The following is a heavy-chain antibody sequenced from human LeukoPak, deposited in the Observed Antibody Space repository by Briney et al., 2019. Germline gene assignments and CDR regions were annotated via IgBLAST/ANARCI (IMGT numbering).Heavy chain of an antibody. V-gene: IGHV3-74*01. D-gene: IGHD6-19*01. J-gene: IGHJ4*02. Sequence: GGSLRLSCAASGFTFSSYWMHWVRQAPGKGLVWVSRINSDGSSTIHADSVKGRFTISRDNAKNTLYLQMNSLRGEDTDVYYCARGGYSSGWSSFDYWGQGTLVTVSS. CDR2: INSDGSST. CDR1: GFTFSSYW. CDR3: ARGGYSSGWSSFDY.